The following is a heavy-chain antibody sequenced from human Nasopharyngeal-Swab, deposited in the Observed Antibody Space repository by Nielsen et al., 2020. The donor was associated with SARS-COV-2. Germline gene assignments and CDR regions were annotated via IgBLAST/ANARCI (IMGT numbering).Heavy chain of an antibody. D-gene: IGHD3-22*01. Sequence: GESLKISCAASGFTFSSYAMSWVRQAPGKGLEWVSAISGSGGSTYYADSVKGRFTISRDNSKHTLYLQMNSLRAEDTAVYYCAKDRSSGYPVDYWGQGTLVTVSS. CDR2: ISGSGGST. CDR3: AKDRSSGYPVDY. V-gene: IGHV3-23*01. J-gene: IGHJ4*02. CDR1: GFTFSSYA.